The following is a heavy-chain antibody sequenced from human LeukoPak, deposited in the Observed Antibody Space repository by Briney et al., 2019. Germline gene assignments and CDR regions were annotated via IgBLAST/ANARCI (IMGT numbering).Heavy chain of an antibody. V-gene: IGHV3-23*01. CDR1: GFTFSIYA. CDR2: ISGSGGST. D-gene: IGHD3-3*01. CDR3: AKARTALRFLEWYPRLGMDV. J-gene: IGHJ6*02. Sequence: SGGSLRLSCAASGFTFSIYAMSWVRQAPGKGLEWVSAISGSGGSTYYADSVKGRFTISRDNSKNTLYLQMNSLRAEDTAVYYCAKARTALRFLEWYPRLGMDVWGQGTTVTVSS.